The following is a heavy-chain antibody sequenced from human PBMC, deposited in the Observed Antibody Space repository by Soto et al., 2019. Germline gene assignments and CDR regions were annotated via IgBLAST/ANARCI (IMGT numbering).Heavy chain of an antibody. Sequence: GGSLRLSCAASGFTFSSYAMSWVRQAPGKGLEWVSAISGSGGSTYYADSVKGRFTISRDNSKNTLYLQMNSLRAEDTAVYYCAKEASSWTTYYYYYMDVWGKGTTVTVSS. D-gene: IGHD6-13*01. CDR1: GFTFSSYA. CDR2: ISGSGGST. V-gene: IGHV3-23*01. J-gene: IGHJ6*03. CDR3: AKEASSWTTYYYYYMDV.